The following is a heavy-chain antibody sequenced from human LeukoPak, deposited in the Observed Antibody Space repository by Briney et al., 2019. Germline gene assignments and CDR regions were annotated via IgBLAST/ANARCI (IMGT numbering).Heavy chain of an antibody. CDR2: IYYSGST. CDR3: ALFGGAGTTDY. J-gene: IGHJ4*02. V-gene: IGHV4-39*07. Sequence: SETLSLTCTVSGGSISSSSYYWGWIRQPPGKGLEWIGSIYYSGSTYYNPSLKSRVTISVDTSKNQFSLKLSSVTAADTAVYYCALFGGAGTTDYWGQGTLVTVSS. CDR1: GGSISSSSYY. D-gene: IGHD1-1*01.